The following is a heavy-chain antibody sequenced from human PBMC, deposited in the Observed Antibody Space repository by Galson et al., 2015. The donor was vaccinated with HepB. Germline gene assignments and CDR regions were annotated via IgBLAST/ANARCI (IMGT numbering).Heavy chain of an antibody. J-gene: IGHJ4*02. CDR1: RFTFSVFE. CDR3: ARGVPFDY. CDR2: IDNSGATI. V-gene: IGHV3-48*03. Sequence: SLRLSCAASRFTFSVFEMNWVRQAPGKGLEWISYIDNSGATIHYADSVQGRFTISRDNAKNSLFLQMNSLRAEDTAVYYCARGVPFDYWGQGILVTVSS.